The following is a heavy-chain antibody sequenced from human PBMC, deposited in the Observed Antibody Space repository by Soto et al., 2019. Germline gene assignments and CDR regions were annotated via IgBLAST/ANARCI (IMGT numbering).Heavy chain of an antibody. D-gene: IGHD3-3*01. J-gene: IGHJ6*02. CDR2: IWYDGSNK. CDR1: GFTFSSYG. Sequence: QVQLVESGGGVVQPGRSLRLSCAASGFTFSSYGMHWVRQAPGKGLEWVAVIWYDGSNKYYADSVKGRFTISRDNSKNTLYLQMNSLRAEDTAVYYCARDFGSDDYYGMDVWGQGTTVTVSS. CDR3: ARDFGSDDYYGMDV. V-gene: IGHV3-33*01.